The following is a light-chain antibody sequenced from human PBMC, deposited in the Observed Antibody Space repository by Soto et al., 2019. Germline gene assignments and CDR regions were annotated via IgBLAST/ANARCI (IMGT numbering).Light chain of an antibody. J-gene: IGLJ3*02. Sequence: QSVLTQPASVSGSPGPSIIISCTGTSSDVGAYDYVSWYQQHPGKAPKLMISDVSKRFSGVSYRFSGSKSGSTASLTISGLQDEDEADYYCCSYTPSTTVVFGGGTKLTVL. CDR3: CSYTPSTTVV. CDR2: DVS. V-gene: IGLV2-14*01. CDR1: SSDVGAYDY.